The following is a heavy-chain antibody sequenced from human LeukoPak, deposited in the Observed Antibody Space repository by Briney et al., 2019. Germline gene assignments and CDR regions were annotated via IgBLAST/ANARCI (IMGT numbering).Heavy chain of an antibody. CDR2: ISSSSSYI. CDR1: GFTFGSYS. J-gene: IGHJ4*02. D-gene: IGHD2-2*01. CDR3: AKETSIVVVPAASDY. Sequence: GGSLRLSCAASGFTFGSYSMNWVRQAPGKGLEWVSSISSSSSYIYYADSVKGRFTISRDNAKNSLYLQMNSLRAEDTAVYYCAKETSIVVVPAASDYWGQGTPVTASS. V-gene: IGHV3-21*04.